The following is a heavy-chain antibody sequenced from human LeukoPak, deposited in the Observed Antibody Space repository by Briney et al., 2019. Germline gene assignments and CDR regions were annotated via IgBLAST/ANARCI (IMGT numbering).Heavy chain of an antibody. D-gene: IGHD1-26*01. CDR1: GDIVSSNSAA. CDR2: TYYRSKWSN. V-gene: IGHV6-1*01. CDR3: ARIVGGAPDY. Sequence: SQTLSLTCAIYGDIVSSNSAAWNWIRQSPSRGLEWLGRTYYRSKWSNNYAISVKRRISINPDTSKNQFSLQLNSVTPEDTAVYYCARIVGGAPDYWGQGILVTVSS. J-gene: IGHJ4*02.